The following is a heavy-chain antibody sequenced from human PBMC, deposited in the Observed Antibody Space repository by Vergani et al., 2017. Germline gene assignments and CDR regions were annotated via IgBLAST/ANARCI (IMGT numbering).Heavy chain of an antibody. CDR1: GFTFSSYS. Sequence: EVQLVESGGGLVQPGGSLRLSCAASGFTFSSYSMNWVRQAPGKGLEWVSYISSSSSTIYYADSVKGRFTISRDNAKNSLYLQMNSLRAEDTAVYYCARSPRGSRARFDYWGQGTLVTVSS. V-gene: IGHV3-48*01. J-gene: IGHJ4*02. D-gene: IGHD3-10*01. CDR3: ARSPRGSRARFDY. CDR2: ISSSSSTI.